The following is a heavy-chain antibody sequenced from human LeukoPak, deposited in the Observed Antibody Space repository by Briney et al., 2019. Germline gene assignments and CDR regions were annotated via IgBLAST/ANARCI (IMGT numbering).Heavy chain of an antibody. CDR1: GGSISSYY. V-gene: IGHV4-59*12. J-gene: IGHJ4*02. D-gene: IGHD6-19*01. Sequence: PSETLSLTCTVSGGSISSYYWSWIRQPPGKGLEWIGYIYHSGSTYYNPSLKSRVTISVDRSKNQFSLKLSSVTAADTAVYYCAREDKYSSSYWGQGTLVTVSS. CDR2: IYHSGST. CDR3: AREDKYSSSY.